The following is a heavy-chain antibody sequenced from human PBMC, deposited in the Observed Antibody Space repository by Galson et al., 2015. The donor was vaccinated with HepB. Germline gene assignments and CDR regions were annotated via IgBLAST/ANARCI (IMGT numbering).Heavy chain of an antibody. CDR1: GFTFSSYE. V-gene: IGHV3-48*03. CDR3: ARAATVVAGTGPFEI. Sequence: SLRLSCAASGFTFSSYEMNWVRQAPGKGLEWVSDIRSSGSATFYADSVKGRFTISRDNAMKSLYLQMNDLRAEDTAVYYCARAATVVAGTGPFEIWGQGTLVTVSS. CDR2: IRSSGSAT. J-gene: IGHJ3*02. D-gene: IGHD6-19*01.